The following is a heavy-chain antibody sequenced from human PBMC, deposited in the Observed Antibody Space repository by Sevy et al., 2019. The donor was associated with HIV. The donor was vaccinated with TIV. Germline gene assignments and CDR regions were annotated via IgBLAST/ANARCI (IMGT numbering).Heavy chain of an antibody. V-gene: IGHV3-7*01. D-gene: IGHD3-22*01. CDR2: IKQDGSEK. CDR3: ARARAYYYDNSGYSFDY. J-gene: IGHJ4*02. Sequence: GGSLRLSCAASGFTLSSYWMSWVRQAPGKGLEWVANIKQDGSEKYYVDSVKGRFTISRDNAKNSLYLQMNSLRAEDTAAYYCARARAYYYDNSGYSFDYWGQGTLVTVSS. CDR1: GFTLSSYW.